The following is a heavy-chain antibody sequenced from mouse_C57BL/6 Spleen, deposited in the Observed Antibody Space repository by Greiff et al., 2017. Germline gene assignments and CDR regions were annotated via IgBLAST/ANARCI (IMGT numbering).Heavy chain of an antibody. J-gene: IGHJ4*01. CDR1: GFTFSSYG. V-gene: IGHV5-6*01. D-gene: IGHD1-1*01. CDR2: ISSGGSYT. Sequence: EVKLVESGGDLVKPGGSLKLSCAASGFTFSSYGMSWVRQTPDKRLEWVATISSGGSYTYYPDSVKGRFTISRDKAKNTLYLQMSSLMSEDTAMYYCARQGGYGSSYAMGYWGQGTSVTVSS. CDR3: ARQGGYGSSYAMGY.